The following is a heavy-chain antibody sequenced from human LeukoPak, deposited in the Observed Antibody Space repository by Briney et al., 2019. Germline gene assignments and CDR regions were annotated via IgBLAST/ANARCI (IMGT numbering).Heavy chain of an antibody. J-gene: IGHJ4*02. CDR1: GFTFSSYA. Sequence: GGPLRLSCAASGFTFSSYAMSWVRQATGKGLEWVANIKKDGSEKYYVDSVKGRFIISRDDAKKSVYLQMNSLRAEDTAVYYCARDWRAMTLAYWGQGTLVTVFS. D-gene: IGHD3-3*01. V-gene: IGHV3-7*01. CDR2: IKKDGSEK. CDR3: ARDWRAMTLAY.